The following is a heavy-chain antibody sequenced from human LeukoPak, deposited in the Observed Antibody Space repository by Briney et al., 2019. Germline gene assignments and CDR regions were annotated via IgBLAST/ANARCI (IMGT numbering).Heavy chain of an antibody. D-gene: IGHD2-21*02. J-gene: IGHJ4*02. Sequence: PSETLSLTCAVYGGSFSGYYWSWIRQPPGKGLEWIGEISHSGSTNYNPSLKSRVTISVDTSKNQFSLKLSSVTAADTAVYYCARGRFHCGGDCWRSRLFDYWGQGTLVTVSS. V-gene: IGHV4-34*01. CDR1: GGSFSGYY. CDR2: ISHSGST. CDR3: ARGRFHCGGDCWRSRLFDY.